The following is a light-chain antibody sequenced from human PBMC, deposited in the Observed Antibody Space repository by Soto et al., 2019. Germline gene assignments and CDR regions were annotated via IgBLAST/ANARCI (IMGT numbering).Light chain of an antibody. J-gene: IGKJ1*01. CDR2: GAS. Sequence: DIPFTQSPATLSSYFLDIVTITCRASQRIATWLAWYQHQPGSAPKLLIYGASTLQSGVPSRFSGSGSGAEFTLTIDNLQTEDFATYYCQQYHLYWTFGPGTKVDIK. V-gene: IGKV1-5*01. CDR1: QRIATW. CDR3: QQYHLYWT.